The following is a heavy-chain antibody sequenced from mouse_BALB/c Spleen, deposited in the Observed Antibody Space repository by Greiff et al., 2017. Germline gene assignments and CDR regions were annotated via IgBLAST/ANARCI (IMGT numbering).Heavy chain of an antibody. CDR1: GFTFSSYA. CDR2: ISSGGST. CDR3: AREKAWFAY. Sequence: DVKLVESGGGLVKPGGSLKLSCAASGFTFSSYAMSWVRQTPEKRLEWVASISSGGSTYYPDSVKGRFTISRDNARNILYLQMSSLRSEDTAMYYCAREKAWFAYWGQGTLVTVSA. V-gene: IGHV5-6-5*01. J-gene: IGHJ3*01.